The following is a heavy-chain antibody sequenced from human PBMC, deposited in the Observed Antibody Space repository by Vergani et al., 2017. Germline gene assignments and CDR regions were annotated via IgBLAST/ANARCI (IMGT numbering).Heavy chain of an antibody. CDR1: GFIFSHYW. D-gene: IGHD3-22*01. J-gene: IGHJ5*02. CDR3: ARINYYGSSGYSLTRWHNWFDP. Sequence: EVQLVESGGGLVQPGGSLRLSCAASGFIFSHYWMSWVRQAPGKGLEWVANINQDGSEKYYVDSVEGRFTISRDNAKNSLYLQMNSLRAEDTALYYCARINYYGSSGYSLTRWHNWFDPWGQGTLRNFSS. V-gene: IGHV3-7*01. CDR2: INQDGSEK.